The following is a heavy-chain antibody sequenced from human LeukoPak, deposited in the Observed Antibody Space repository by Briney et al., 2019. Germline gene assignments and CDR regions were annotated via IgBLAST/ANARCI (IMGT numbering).Heavy chain of an antibody. V-gene: IGHV1-69*02. J-gene: IGHJ6*02. CDR2: IIPILGIA. CDR1: GGTFSSYT. D-gene: IGHD3-22*01. Sequence: SVKVSCRASGGTFSSYTISWVRQAPGQGLEWMGRIIPILGIANYAQKFQGRVTITADKSTSTAYMELSSLRSEDTAVYYCARGPYYYDSSGTYYYGMDVWGQGTTVTVSS. CDR3: ARGPYYYDSSGTYYYGMDV.